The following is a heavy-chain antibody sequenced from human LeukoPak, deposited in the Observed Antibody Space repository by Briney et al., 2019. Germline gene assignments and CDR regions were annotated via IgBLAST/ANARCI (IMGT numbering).Heavy chain of an antibody. Sequence: PSQTLSLTCTVSGGSISSGGYYWSWIRQPPGKGLEWIGYIYHSGSTYYNPSLKSRVTISVDTSKNQFSLKLTSVIAADTAVYYCARGLVRGVIIPGFAYWGQGTLVTVSS. CDR1: GGSISSGGYY. CDR2: IYHSGST. J-gene: IGHJ4*02. V-gene: IGHV4-30-2*01. CDR3: ARGLVRGVIIPGFAY. D-gene: IGHD3-10*01.